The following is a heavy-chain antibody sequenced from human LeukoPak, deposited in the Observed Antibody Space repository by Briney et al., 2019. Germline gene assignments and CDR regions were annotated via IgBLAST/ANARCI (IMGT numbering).Heavy chain of an antibody. CDR2: ISYDESNK. J-gene: IGHJ4*02. D-gene: IGHD2-15*01. CDR3: AKETLGYCSGGSCQGLNY. CDR1: GFTFTIYG. Sequence: GGSLRLSCAASGFTFTIYGMYWVRQAPGKGLEWVAMISYDESNKYYTDSVKGRFTISRDNSKNTLYLQMNSLRAEDTAIYYCAKETLGYCSGGSCQGLNYWGQGTLVTVSS. V-gene: IGHV3-30*18.